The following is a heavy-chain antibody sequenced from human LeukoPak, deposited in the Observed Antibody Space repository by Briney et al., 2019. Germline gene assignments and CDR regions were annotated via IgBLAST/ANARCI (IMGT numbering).Heavy chain of an antibody. J-gene: IGHJ4*02. CDR3: ATDFYRGRQFGY. CDR2: FDPEDVET. V-gene: IGHV1-24*01. CDR1: GNTFTDLS. Sequence: ASVKVSCKVSGNTFTDLSMNWVRQAPGKGLEWMGGFDPEDVETIYAQKFQGRVTMTDDTSTETAYMELTSLRPEDTAVYYCATDFYRGRQFGYWGQGTLVTVSS. D-gene: IGHD2/OR15-2a*01.